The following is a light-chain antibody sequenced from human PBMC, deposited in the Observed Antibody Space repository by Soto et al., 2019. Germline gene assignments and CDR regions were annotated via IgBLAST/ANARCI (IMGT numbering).Light chain of an antibody. CDR2: GAS. J-gene: IGKJ2*01. CDR1: QNVGNN. V-gene: IGKV3-15*01. CDR3: RQYNNWPPHT. Sequence: VLTQSPATLSVSPGDRATLSCRASQNVGNNLAWYQQKPGQAPRLLIYGASSGATGLPARFSASGSGTEFTPAISSLQSEDFAAYYCRQYNNWPPHTFGQGTKLEI.